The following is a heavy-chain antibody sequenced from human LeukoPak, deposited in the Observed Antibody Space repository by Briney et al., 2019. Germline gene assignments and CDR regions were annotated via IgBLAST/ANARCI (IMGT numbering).Heavy chain of an antibody. V-gene: IGHV3-48*03. CDR2: ISSSGSTI. CDR1: GFTFSRYE. D-gene: IGHD5-18*01. J-gene: IGHJ4*02. Sequence: GGSLRLSCAASGFTFSRYEMNWVRQAPGKGLEWVSYISSSGSTIYYADSGKGRFTICRDNAKNSLYLQMNSLRAEETAVYYCARVGRSSYGLDYWGQGTLDTVSS. CDR3: ARVGRSSYGLDY.